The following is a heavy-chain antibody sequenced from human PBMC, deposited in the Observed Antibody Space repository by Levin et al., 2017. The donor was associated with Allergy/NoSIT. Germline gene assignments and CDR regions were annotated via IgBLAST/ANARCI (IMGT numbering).Heavy chain of an antibody. D-gene: IGHD1-26*01. CDR3: ARGNVGPYYFDY. Sequence: GGSLRLSCAASGFIVSTRHMSWVRQAPGKGLEWLSFIYSDGRTHYADSVKGRFTISRDASKNTLHLQMNSLRAEDTAVYYCARGNVGPYYFDYWGQGTLVSVSS. CDR2: IYSDGRT. J-gene: IGHJ4*02. CDR1: GFIVSTRH. V-gene: IGHV3-53*01.